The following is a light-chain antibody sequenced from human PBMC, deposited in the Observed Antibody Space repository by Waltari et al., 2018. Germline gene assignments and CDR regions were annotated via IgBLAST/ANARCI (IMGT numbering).Light chain of an antibody. CDR1: QSISSY. Sequence: DIQMTQSPSSLSASVGDSVTLTCRASQSISSYLNWYQQKPGKAPKLLIYAASSLQGGVPSRFSGSGSGTDFTLTISSLQPEDFATYYCQQSYSTPLTFGPGTKVEIK. CDR2: AAS. J-gene: IGKJ3*01. CDR3: QQSYSTPLT. V-gene: IGKV1-39*01.